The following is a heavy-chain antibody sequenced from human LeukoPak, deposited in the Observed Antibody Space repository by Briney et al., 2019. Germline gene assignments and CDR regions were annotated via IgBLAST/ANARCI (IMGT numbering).Heavy chain of an antibody. CDR1: GYTFTDFD. D-gene: IGHD2/OR15-2a*01. Sequence: GASVKVSCKASGYTFTDFDINWVRQATGQELEWMGRVTPNTGKTGYAQKLQGRVTMTTDTSTSTAYMELRSLRSDDTAVYYCARDRSFLEVKADAFDIWGQGTMVTVSS. CDR2: VTPNTGKT. J-gene: IGHJ3*02. CDR3: ARDRSFLEVKADAFDI. V-gene: IGHV1-18*01.